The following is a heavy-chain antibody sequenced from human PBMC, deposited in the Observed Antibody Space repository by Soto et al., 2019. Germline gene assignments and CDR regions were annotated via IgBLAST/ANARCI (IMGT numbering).Heavy chain of an antibody. D-gene: IGHD4-17*01. V-gene: IGHV1-8*01. CDR2: MNPNSGNT. CDR1: GYTFTSYD. CDR3: AVGYYGDYLYYYYYYYMDV. J-gene: IGHJ6*03. Sequence: ASVKVSCKASGYTFTSYDINWVRQATGQGLEWMGWMNPNSGNTGYAQKFQGRVTMTRNTSISTAYMELSSLGSEDTAVYYCAVGYYGDYLYYYYYYYMDVWGKGTTVTVSS.